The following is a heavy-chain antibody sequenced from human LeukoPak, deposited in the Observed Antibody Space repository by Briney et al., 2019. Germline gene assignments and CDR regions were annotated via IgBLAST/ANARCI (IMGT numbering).Heavy chain of an antibody. D-gene: IGHD2-2*01. J-gene: IGHJ5*02. CDR2: IKQDGSEK. CDR3: ARDRLVGSTSPDWFDP. Sequence: PGGSLRLSCAASGFTFSSYWMRWVRQAPGKGLEWVANIKQDGSEKYYVDSVKGRFTISRDNAKNSLYLQMNSLRAEDTAVYYCARDRLVGSTSPDWFDPWGQGTLVTVSS. CDR1: GFTFSSYW. V-gene: IGHV3-7*01.